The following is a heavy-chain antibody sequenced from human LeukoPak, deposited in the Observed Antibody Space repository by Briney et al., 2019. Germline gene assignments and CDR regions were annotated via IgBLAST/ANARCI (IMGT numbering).Heavy chain of an antibody. Sequence: SQTLSLTCTVSGGSISSGDYYWSWIRQPPGKGLEWIGYIYHSGSTYYNPSLKSRVTISVDRSKNQFSLKLSSVTAADTAVYYCARGLNRDIVVVPAAGGYGNWFDPWGQGTLVTVSS. CDR2: IYHSGST. V-gene: IGHV4-30-2*01. CDR3: ARGLNRDIVVVPAAGGYGNWFDP. D-gene: IGHD2-2*01. CDR1: GGSISSGDYY. J-gene: IGHJ5*02.